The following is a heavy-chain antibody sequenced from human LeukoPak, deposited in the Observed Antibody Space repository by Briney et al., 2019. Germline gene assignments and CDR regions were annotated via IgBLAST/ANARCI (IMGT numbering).Heavy chain of an antibody. CDR2: ISTYNGNT. CDR1: GYTFTSYG. J-gene: IGHJ4*02. V-gene: IGHV1-18*01. D-gene: IGHD5-12*01. CDR3: ATFSYGGSEEDFDY. Sequence: GASVKVSCMASGYTFTSYGISWVRQAPGQGLEWMGWISTYNGNTNSAQKFQGRVTMTTDTSTSTAYMDLRSLRSDDTAVYYCATFSYGGSEEDFDYWGQGTLVTVSS.